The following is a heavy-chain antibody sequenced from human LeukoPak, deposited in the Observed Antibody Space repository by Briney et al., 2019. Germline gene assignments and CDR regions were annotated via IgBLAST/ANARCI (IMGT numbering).Heavy chain of an antibody. D-gene: IGHD3-10*01. CDR2: IKHQYSGGAT. CDR1: GFSFSHAW. V-gene: IGHV3-15*05. CDR3: TTDAPSGNGELFGY. J-gene: IGHJ4*02. Sequence: PAGSPRLSCVASGFSFSHAWMSWVRQAPGEGLDWVGHIKHQYSGGATDYAAPVKGRFTISRDDSKSTVYLQMNTLKIEDTGLYYCTTDAPSGNGELFGYWGQGTQVTVSS.